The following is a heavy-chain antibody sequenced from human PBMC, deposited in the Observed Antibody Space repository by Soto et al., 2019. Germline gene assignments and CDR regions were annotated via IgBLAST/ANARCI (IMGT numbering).Heavy chain of an antibody. D-gene: IGHD3-16*01. CDR3: ARDLGVALAPLTLAS. CDR2: ITTSSSFR. CDR1: GFSISTYS. Sequence: GGSLRLSCAASGFSISTYSMNWVRQAPGKGLEWVADITTSSSFRFYADSLKGRFTISRDDAKNSLYLQMNSLRVEDTGLYYCARDLGVALAPLTLASWGQGTRVTVSS. V-gene: IGHV3-21*01. J-gene: IGHJ4*02.